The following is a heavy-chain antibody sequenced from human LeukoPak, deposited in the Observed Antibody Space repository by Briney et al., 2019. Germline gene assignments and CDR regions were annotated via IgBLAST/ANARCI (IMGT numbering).Heavy chain of an antibody. Sequence: GGSLRLSCAASGFTFNSHWMHWVRQGPGKGLVWVSRIGSDGSITSYADSVKGRFTISRDNSKNTLYLQMNSLRAEDTAVYYCAKTERLRYFDWLPPPGRFGMDVWGQGTTVTVSS. D-gene: IGHD3-9*01. CDR2: IGSDGSIT. CDR3: AKTERLRYFDWLPPPGRFGMDV. CDR1: GFTFNSHW. J-gene: IGHJ6*02. V-gene: IGHV3-74*01.